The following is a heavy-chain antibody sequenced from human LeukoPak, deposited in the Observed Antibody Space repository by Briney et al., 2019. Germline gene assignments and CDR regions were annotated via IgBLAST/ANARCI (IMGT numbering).Heavy chain of an antibody. J-gene: IGHJ4*02. D-gene: IGHD3-9*01. Sequence: SVKVSCKASGGTFSSYAISWVRQAPGQGLEWMGGIIPIFGTTNYAQKFQDRVTITADKSTSTAYMELSSLRSEDTAVYYCARIPISILKFDYWGQGTLVTVSS. CDR3: ARIPISILKFDY. CDR2: IIPIFGTT. V-gene: IGHV1-69*06. CDR1: GGTFSSYA.